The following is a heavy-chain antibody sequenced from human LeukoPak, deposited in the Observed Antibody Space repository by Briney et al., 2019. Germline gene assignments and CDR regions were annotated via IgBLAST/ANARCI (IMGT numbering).Heavy chain of an antibody. V-gene: IGHV4-30-2*01. Sequence: SETLSLTCAVSGGSISSGGYYWSWIRQPPGKGLEWIGYIYHSGSTYYNPSLKSRVTISVDRSKNQFSLKLSSVTAADTAVYYCARARRRITIFGVVTNWFDPWGQGTLVTVSS. D-gene: IGHD3-3*01. CDR2: IYHSGST. CDR1: GGSISSGGYY. CDR3: ARARRRITIFGVVTNWFDP. J-gene: IGHJ5*02.